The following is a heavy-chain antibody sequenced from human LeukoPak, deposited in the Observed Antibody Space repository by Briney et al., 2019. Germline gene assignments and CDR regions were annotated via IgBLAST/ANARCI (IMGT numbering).Heavy chain of an antibody. CDR1: GYTFTSYG. CDR3: ARDPELSYSSGHVDY. V-gene: IGHV1-18*01. CDR2: ISAYNGNT. Sequence: GASVKVSCKASGYTFTSYGISWVRQATGQGLEWMGWISAYNGNTNYAQKLQGRVTMTTDTSTSTAYMELRSLRSDDTAVYYCARDPELSYSSGHVDYWGQGTLVTVSS. D-gene: IGHD6-19*01. J-gene: IGHJ4*02.